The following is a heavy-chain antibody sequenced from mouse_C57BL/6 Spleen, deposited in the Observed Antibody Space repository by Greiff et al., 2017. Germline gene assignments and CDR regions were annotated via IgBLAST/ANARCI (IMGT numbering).Heavy chain of an antibody. V-gene: IGHV2-2*01. CDR2: IWSGGST. CDR1: GFSLTSYG. D-gene: IGHD4-1*01. Sequence: VQLQQSGPGLVQPSQSLSITCTVSGFSLTSYGVHWVRQSPGKGLEWLGVIWSGGSTDYNAAFISRLSISKDNSKSQVFFKMNRLQADDTAIYYCAREGNWDVGFAYWGQGTLVTVSA. J-gene: IGHJ3*01. CDR3: AREGNWDVGFAY.